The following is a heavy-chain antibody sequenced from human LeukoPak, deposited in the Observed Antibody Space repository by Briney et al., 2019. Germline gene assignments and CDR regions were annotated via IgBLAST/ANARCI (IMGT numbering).Heavy chain of an antibody. V-gene: IGHV3-66*01. CDR1: GFTVSSNY. CDR2: IYSGGST. Sequence: GGSLRLSYAASGFTVSSNYMSWVRQAPGKGLEWVSVIYSGGSTYYADSVKGRFTISRDNSKNTLYLQMNSLRAEDTAVYYCARAPVTYYDFWSGFHYFDYWGQGTLVTVSS. J-gene: IGHJ4*02. CDR3: ARAPVTYYDFWSGFHYFDY. D-gene: IGHD3-3*01.